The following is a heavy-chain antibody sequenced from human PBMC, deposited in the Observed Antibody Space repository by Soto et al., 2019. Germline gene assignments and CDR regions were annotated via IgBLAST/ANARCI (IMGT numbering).Heavy chain of an antibody. Sequence: GGSLRLSCAASGFSFNNFAMHWVRQAPGKGLQWVAIISYDGSNKYYADSVKGRFTISRDNSENTLYLLMNSLRAEDTAVYYCARDHRGDYYETSGYYPGSWGQGAQVTVSS. D-gene: IGHD3-22*01. V-gene: IGHV3-30-3*01. CDR1: GFSFNNFA. CDR3: ARDHRGDYYETSGYYPGS. CDR2: ISYDGSNK. J-gene: IGHJ5*02.